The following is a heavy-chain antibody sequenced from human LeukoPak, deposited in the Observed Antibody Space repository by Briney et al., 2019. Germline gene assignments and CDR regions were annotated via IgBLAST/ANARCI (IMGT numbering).Heavy chain of an antibody. CDR3: ASTVTPRLWFDP. CDR2: IYSGGST. CDR1: GFTVSSNY. V-gene: IGHV3-53*05. J-gene: IGHJ5*02. D-gene: IGHD4-17*01. Sequence: GGSLRLSCAASGFTVSSNYMSWVRQAPGKGLEWVSVIYSGGSTYYADSVKGRFTISRDNSKNTLYLQMNSLRAEDTAVYYCASTVTPRLWFDPWGQGTLVTVSS.